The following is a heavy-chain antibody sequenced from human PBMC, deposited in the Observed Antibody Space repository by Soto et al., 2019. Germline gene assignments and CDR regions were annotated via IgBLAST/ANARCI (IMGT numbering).Heavy chain of an antibody. V-gene: IGHV3-21*01. CDR3: ARAPVIAARPRYFDY. CDR2: ISSRSSYI. J-gene: IGHJ4*02. Sequence: GGSLRLSCAASGFTFSSYSMNWVRQAPGKGLEWVSSISSRSSYIYYADSVKGRFTISRDNAKNSLYLQMNSLRAEDTAVYYCARAPVIAARPRYFDYWGQGTLVTVSS. CDR1: GFTFSSYS. D-gene: IGHD6-6*01.